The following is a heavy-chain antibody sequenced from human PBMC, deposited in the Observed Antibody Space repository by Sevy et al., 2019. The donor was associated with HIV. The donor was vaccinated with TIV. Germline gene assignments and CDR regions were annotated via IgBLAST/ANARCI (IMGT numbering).Heavy chain of an antibody. D-gene: IGHD6-25*01. CDR3: TTDSKKRRLSALLDY. CDR1: GFTFSNAW. J-gene: IGHJ4*02. CDR2: IKSNTDGGTT. V-gene: IGHV3-15*01. Sequence: GGSLRLSCAASGFTFSNAWMSWVRQAPGKGLEWVGRIKSNTDGGTTDYAAPVKGRFTISRDDSKNTLYLQMNSLKTADSAIYYCTTDSKKRRLSALLDYWGQGTLVIVSS.